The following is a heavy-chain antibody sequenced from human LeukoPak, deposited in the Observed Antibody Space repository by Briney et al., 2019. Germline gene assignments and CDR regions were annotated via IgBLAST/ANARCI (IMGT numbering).Heavy chain of an antibody. D-gene: IGHD2-2*03. CDR3: ARDYSPLVIVVVPAAIAAYNWFDP. V-gene: IGHV1-18*01. CDR2: ISAYNGNT. CDR1: GYTFTSYG. Sequence: GASVKVSCKASGYTFTSYGISWVRQAPGQGLEWMGWISAYNGNTNYAQKLQGRVTMTTDTSTSTAYMELRSLRSDDTAVYYCARDYSPLVIVVVPAAIAAYNWFDPWGQGTLVTVSS. J-gene: IGHJ5*02.